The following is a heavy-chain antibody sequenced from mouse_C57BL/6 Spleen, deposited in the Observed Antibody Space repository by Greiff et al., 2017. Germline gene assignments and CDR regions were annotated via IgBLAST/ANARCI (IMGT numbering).Heavy chain of an antibody. D-gene: IGHD2-1*01. CDR2: IYPYNGVS. Sequence: EVKLVESGPELVKPGASVKISCKASGYSFTGYYMHWVKQSHGNILDWIGYIYPYNGVSSYNQKFKGMATLTVDKSSSTAYMELRSLTSEDSAVYYCARARRNYNFDYWGQGTTLTVSS. CDR1: GYSFTGYY. V-gene: IGHV1-31*01. J-gene: IGHJ2*01. CDR3: ARARRNYNFDY.